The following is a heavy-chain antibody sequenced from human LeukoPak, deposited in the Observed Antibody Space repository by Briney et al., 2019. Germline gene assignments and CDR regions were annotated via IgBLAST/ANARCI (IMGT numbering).Heavy chain of an antibody. V-gene: IGHV4-61*02. J-gene: IGHJ6*02. CDR3: ARGSSGSPYYYYGMDV. CDR1: GGSISSGSYY. D-gene: IGHD3-22*01. CDR2: IYTSGST. Sequence: SQTLSLTCTVSGGSISSGSYYWSCIRQPAGKGLEWIGRIYTSGSTNYNPSLKSRVTISVDTSKNQFSLKLSSVTAADTAVYYCARGSSGSPYYYYGMDVWGQGTTVTVSS.